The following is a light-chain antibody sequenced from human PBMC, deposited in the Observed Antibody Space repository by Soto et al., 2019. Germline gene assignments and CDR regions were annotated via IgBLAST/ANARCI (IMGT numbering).Light chain of an antibody. CDR2: YDS. J-gene: IGLJ3*02. CDR3: QVWDSSSDHPV. CDR1: NIGSKS. Sequence: SYELTQPPSVSVAPGKTARITCGGNNIGSKSVHWYQQKPGQAPVLVIYYDSDRPSGIPERFSGSNSANTATLTISRVEAGDEADYYCQVWDSSSDHPVFGGGTKETVL. V-gene: IGLV3-21*04.